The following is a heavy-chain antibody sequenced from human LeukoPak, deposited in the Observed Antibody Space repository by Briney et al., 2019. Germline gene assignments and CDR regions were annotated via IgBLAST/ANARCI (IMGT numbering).Heavy chain of an antibody. CDR2: IRGKTAGGTT. Sequence: PGGSLRLSCAASVFTVSNAWMSWVRQAPGKGLEWDGGIRGKTAGGTTDYAAPVKGRFTISRDDSNNPLYLQMNSLKTEDTAVYYSTIAGYYDSSGYYQPFDYWGQGTLVTVSS. CDR3: TIAGYYDSSGYYQPFDY. J-gene: IGHJ4*02. CDR1: VFTVSNAW. V-gene: IGHV3-15*01. D-gene: IGHD3-22*01.